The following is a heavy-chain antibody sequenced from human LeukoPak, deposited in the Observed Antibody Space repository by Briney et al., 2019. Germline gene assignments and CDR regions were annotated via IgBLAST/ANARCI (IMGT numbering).Heavy chain of an antibody. D-gene: IGHD5-18*01. V-gene: IGHV1-2*02. CDR1: GYTFTGYY. J-gene: IGHJ4*02. CDR2: INPNNGGT. Sequence: GASVKVSCTASGYTFTGYYMHWVRQAPGQGLEWMGWINPNNGGTNYAQKFQGRVTMTRDTSISTAYMELNRLRSDDTAVYYCARDPYSNYFDYWGQGTLVTVSS. CDR3: ARDPYSNYFDY.